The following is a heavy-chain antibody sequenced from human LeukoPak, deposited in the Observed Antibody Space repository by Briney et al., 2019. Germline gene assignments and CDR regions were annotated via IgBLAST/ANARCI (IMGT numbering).Heavy chain of an antibody. V-gene: IGHV3-48*03. CDR2: ISSSGSTI. D-gene: IGHD3-10*01. Sequence: PGGSLRLSCAASGFTFSSYGMNWVRQAPGKGLEWVSYISSSGSTIYYADSVKGRFTISRGNAKNSLYLQMNSLRPEDTAVYYCARAGYYFDYWGQGTLVTVSS. J-gene: IGHJ4*02. CDR1: GFTFSSYG. CDR3: ARAGYYFDY.